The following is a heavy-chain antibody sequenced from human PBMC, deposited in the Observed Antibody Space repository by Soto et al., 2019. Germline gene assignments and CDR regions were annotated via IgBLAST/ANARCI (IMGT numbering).Heavy chain of an antibody. CDR3: ASGSRVPYHFDY. Sequence: SETLSLTCTVSGGSISSGGYYWSWIRQHPGKGLEWIGYIYYSGSTYYNPSLKSRVTISVDTSKNQFSLKLSSVTAADTAVYYCASGSRVPYHFDYWGQGTLVTVSS. J-gene: IGHJ4*02. CDR1: GGSISSGGYY. CDR2: IYYSGST. V-gene: IGHV4-31*03.